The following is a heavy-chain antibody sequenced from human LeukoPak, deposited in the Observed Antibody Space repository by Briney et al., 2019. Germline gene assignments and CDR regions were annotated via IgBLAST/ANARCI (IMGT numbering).Heavy chain of an antibody. D-gene: IGHD4-17*01. J-gene: IGHJ3*02. Sequence: GGSLRLSCAASGFTFSSYAMMWLRQAPGKGLEWVSAISGAGGTTLYADSVKGRFTISRDNSKNTLYLQMSSLRAEDTAVYYCARDPNGDYIGAFEIWGQGTMVTVSS. V-gene: IGHV3-23*01. CDR2: ISGAGGTT. CDR3: ARDPNGDYIGAFEI. CDR1: GFTFSSYA.